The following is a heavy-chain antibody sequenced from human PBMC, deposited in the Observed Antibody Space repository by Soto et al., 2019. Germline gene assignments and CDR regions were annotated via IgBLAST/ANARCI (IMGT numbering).Heavy chain of an antibody. CDR2: IWYDGSDN. CDR1: GFTFGNYG. CDR3: AREVGFGSGTYSQQSYYYYMDV. V-gene: IGHV3-33*01. Sequence: GGSLRLSCAASGFTFGNYGMHWLRQAPGKGLEWVTVIWYDGSDNLYADSVKGRFTISRDNTKNRLYLQMNSLRAEDKAVYYCAREVGFGSGTYSQQSYYYYMDVWGKGTTVTVSS. D-gene: IGHD3-10*01. J-gene: IGHJ6*03.